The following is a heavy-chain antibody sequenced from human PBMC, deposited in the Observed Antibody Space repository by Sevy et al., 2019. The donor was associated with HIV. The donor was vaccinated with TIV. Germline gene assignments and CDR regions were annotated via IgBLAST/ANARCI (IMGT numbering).Heavy chain of an antibody. CDR1: GFTFTSSA. J-gene: IGHJ4*02. CDR3: AAAPEYYYDSSGYTFDY. Sequence: ASVKVSCKASGFTFTSSAVQWVRQARGQRLEWIGWIVVGSGNTNYSQKFQERGTITRDMSTSTAYMELSSLRSEDTAVYYCAAAPEYYYDSSGYTFDYWGQGTLVTVSS. CDR2: IVVGSGNT. D-gene: IGHD3-22*01. V-gene: IGHV1-58*01.